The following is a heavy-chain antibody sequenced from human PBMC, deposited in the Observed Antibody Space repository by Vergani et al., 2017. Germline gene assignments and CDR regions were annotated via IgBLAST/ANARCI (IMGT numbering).Heavy chain of an antibody. Sequence: QVQLQESGPGLVKPSETLSLTCAVSGFSIDNGYYWDWIRQPPGKGLEWIGSIYRTGRTHFNPSLKSRVTISVDTSNNHFSLKLSSVTAADTAVYYCARARRVGVVVVAAHAYPWFDPWGQGTLVTVSS. D-gene: IGHD2-15*01. V-gene: IGHV4-38-2*01. CDR1: GFSIDNGYY. CDR2: IYRTGRT. CDR3: ARARRVGVVVVAAHAYPWFDP. J-gene: IGHJ5*02.